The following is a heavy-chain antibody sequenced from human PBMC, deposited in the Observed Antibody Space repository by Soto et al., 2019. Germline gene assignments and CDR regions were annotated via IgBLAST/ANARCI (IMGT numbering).Heavy chain of an antibody. V-gene: IGHV1-18*01. Sequence: QVQLVQSGAEVKKPGASVKISCKASGYTFTTYVLNWVRQAPGQGLEWVGWVSAKNGNTNYAQKLQGRVSMTTDTSTTTAYMELRSLRSDDTAVYYCARHHTDGYYHYFGMDVWGQGTTVIVSS. CDR3: ARHHTDGYYHYFGMDV. J-gene: IGHJ6*02. CDR1: GYTFTTYV. CDR2: VSAKNGNT. D-gene: IGHD2-8*02.